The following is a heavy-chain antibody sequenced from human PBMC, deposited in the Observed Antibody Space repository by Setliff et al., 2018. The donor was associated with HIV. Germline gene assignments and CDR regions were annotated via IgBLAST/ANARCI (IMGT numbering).Heavy chain of an antibody. CDR3: ARTPPAIAVGEDACDI. J-gene: IGHJ3*02. Sequence: SGPTLVNPTPTLTLTRTVSGGSISSSSYYWGWIRQPPGKGLEWIGSIYYSGSAYYNPSIKSRVTISVDTSKNQFSLKLSSVTAAATAVYYCARTPPAIAVGEDACDIWGKGTMVTVSS. CDR2: IYYSGSA. CDR1: GGSISSSSYY. D-gene: IGHD6-19*01. V-gene: IGHV4-39*01.